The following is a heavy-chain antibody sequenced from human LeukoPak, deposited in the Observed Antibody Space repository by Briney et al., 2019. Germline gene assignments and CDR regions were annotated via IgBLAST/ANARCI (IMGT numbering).Heavy chain of an antibody. V-gene: IGHV3-30*04. CDR3: ARDLGYSYGPNPFFDY. J-gene: IGHJ4*02. CDR1: AFTFSSYA. Sequence: PGRSLRLSCPASAFTFSSYAMHWVRQAPGKGLEWVAVISYDGSNRYYADSVKGRFTISRDNAKNSLYLQMNSLRAEDTAVYYCARDLGYSYGPNPFFDYWGQGTLVTVSS. CDR2: ISYDGSNR. D-gene: IGHD5-18*01.